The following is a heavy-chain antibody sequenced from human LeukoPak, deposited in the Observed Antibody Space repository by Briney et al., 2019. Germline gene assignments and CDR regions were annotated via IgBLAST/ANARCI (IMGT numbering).Heavy chain of an antibody. Sequence: GESLQISCKGSGYSFATYWIGWVRPMPRKGLEWMGIIYPGDSDTRYSPSFQGQVTISADKSISTAYLQWSSLKASDTGMYYCARERASGDSYFEYWGQGTLVTVSS. CDR1: GYSFATYW. CDR3: ARERASGDSYFEY. D-gene: IGHD3-3*01. J-gene: IGHJ4*02. V-gene: IGHV5-51*01. CDR2: IYPGDSDT.